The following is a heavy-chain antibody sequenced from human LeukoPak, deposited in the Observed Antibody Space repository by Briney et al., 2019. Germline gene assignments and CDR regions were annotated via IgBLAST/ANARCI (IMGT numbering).Heavy chain of an antibody. CDR3: ARDIRTSGWYGPDY. V-gene: IGHV3-48*01. D-gene: IGHD6-19*01. CDR2: ISSSSSTI. J-gene: IGHJ4*02. Sequence: GGSLRLSCAASGFTFSSYSMNWVRQAPGKGLEWVSYISSSSSTIYYADSVKGRFTISRDNSRSTLFLQMNSLRPEDTAVYYCARDIRTSGWYGPDYWGQGTLVTVSS. CDR1: GFTFSSYS.